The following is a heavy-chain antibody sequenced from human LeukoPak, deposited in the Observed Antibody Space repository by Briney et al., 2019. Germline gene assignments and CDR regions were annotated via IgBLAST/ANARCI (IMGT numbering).Heavy chain of an antibody. D-gene: IGHD5-18*01. V-gene: IGHV4-4*07. CDR1: GDSISNYF. CDR2: IYAGEGA. Sequence: SETLSLTCTVSGDSISNYFWSWIRQPAGKGLEWIGRIYAGEGAKYNPSLETRVTVSVDTSTNQLSLKLSSVTAADTAVYYCAREGYSYGYYFGYWGQGTLVTVSS. CDR3: AREGYSYGYYFGY. J-gene: IGHJ4*02.